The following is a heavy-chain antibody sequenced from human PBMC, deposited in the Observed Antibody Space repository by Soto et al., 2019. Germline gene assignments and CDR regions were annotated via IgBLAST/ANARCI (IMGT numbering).Heavy chain of an antibody. V-gene: IGHV2-5*02. J-gene: IGHJ6*02. CDR1: GFSLSTGGVG. CDR2: IYWDDDK. Sequence: QITLKESGPTLVKPTQTLTLTCTFSGFSLSTGGVGVGWIRQPPGKALEWLALIYWDDDKRYSPSLKSRLTVTKDNSKNQVVLTMTNMDPVDTDTYYCVHSRCGGDCLRSYSSHYYYGMDVWGQGTTVTVSS. CDR3: VHSRCGGDCLRSYSSHYYYGMDV. D-gene: IGHD2-21*02.